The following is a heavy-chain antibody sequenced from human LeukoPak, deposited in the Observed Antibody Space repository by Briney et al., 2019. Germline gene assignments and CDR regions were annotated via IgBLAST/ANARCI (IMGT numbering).Heavy chain of an antibody. V-gene: IGHV1-8*01. CDR2: MNPNSGNT. CDR1: GYTFTSYD. Sequence: ASVKVSCKASGYTFTSYDINWVRQATGQGLEWIGWMNPNSGNTGYAQKFQGRVTMTRNTSISTAYMELSSLRSEDTAVYYCARGVSYYYGSGSYYIGYWGQGTLVTVSS. CDR3: ARGVSYYYGSGSYYIGY. D-gene: IGHD3-10*01. J-gene: IGHJ4*02.